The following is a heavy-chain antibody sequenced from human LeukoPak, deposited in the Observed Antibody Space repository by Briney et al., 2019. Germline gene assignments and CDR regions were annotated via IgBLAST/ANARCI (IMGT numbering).Heavy chain of an antibody. Sequence: GGSLRLSCAASGFTFSSYGMHWVRQAPGKGLVWVSRINSDGSSTSYADSGKGRFTISRDNAKNTLYLQMNSLRAEDTAVYYCARDFDPTYYDLWSRYYYNFDYWGQGTLVTVSS. CDR3: ARDFDPTYYDLWSRYYYNFDY. CDR1: GFTFSSYG. CDR2: INSDGSST. J-gene: IGHJ4*02. D-gene: IGHD3-3*01. V-gene: IGHV3-74*01.